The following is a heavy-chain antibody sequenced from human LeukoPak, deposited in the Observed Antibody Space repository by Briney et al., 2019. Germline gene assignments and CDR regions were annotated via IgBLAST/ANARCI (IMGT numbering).Heavy chain of an antibody. CDR1: GFTFTTHA. CDR3: ASSGSSWYSYEY. Sequence: PGGSLRLSCAASGFTFTTHAMSWVRQAPGKGLDWVSAISGSGATTYYADSVKGRFTISRDNSKNTLYLQMNSLRAEDTAVYYCASSGSSWYSYEYWGQGTLVTVSS. CDR2: ISGSGATT. D-gene: IGHD6-13*01. J-gene: IGHJ4*02. V-gene: IGHV3-23*01.